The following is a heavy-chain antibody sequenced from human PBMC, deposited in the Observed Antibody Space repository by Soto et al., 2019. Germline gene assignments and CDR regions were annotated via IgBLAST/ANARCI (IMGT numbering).Heavy chain of an antibody. D-gene: IGHD5-12*01. CDR1: GFSLSTSGVG. CDR3: AHRRMRGYDSLFDY. V-gene: IGHV2-5*02. Sequence: QITLKESGPPLVKPTQTLTLTCTFSGFSLSTSGVGVGWIRQPPGKALEWLALIYWDDDKRYSPSLKSRLTITKDTSKNQVVLTMTNMDPVDTATYYCAHRRMRGYDSLFDYWGQGTLVTVSS. CDR2: IYWDDDK. J-gene: IGHJ4*02.